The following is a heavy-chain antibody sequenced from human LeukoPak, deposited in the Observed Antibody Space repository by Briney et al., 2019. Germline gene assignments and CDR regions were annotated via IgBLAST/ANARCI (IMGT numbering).Heavy chain of an antibody. V-gene: IGHV4-38-2*01. CDR1: GYSISSGYY. Sequence: PSETLSLTCAVSGYSISSGYYWGWIRQPPGKGLEWIGEINHSGSTNYNPSLKSRVTISVDTSKNQFSLKLSSVTAADTAVYYCARTYCSGGSCYYNLGYWGQGTLVTVSS. J-gene: IGHJ4*02. D-gene: IGHD2-15*01. CDR2: INHSGST. CDR3: ARTYCSGGSCYYNLGY.